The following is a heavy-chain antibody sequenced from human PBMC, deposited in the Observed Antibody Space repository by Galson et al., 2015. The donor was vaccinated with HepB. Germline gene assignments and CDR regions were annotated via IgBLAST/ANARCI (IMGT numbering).Heavy chain of an antibody. J-gene: IGHJ6*02. Sequence: SLRLSCAASGFKFSKAWMSWVRQAPGKGLEWVGRIKSKTDGGPTDYAAPVKGRFTISRDDSKNTLYLQMNSLKTEDTAVYYCTTASDYGDLSYCYYGVDVWGQGTTVTVSS. CDR3: TTASDYGDLSYCYYGVDV. V-gene: IGHV3-15*01. CDR2: IKSKTDGGPT. CDR1: GFKFSKAW. D-gene: IGHD4-17*01.